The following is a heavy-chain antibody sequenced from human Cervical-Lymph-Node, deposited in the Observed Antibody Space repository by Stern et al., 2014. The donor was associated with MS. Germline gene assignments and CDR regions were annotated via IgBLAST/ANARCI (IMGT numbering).Heavy chain of an antibody. CDR1: GYSFSNYD. D-gene: IGHD3-3*01. V-gene: IGHV1-8*01. CDR3: ICGLGY. Sequence: QDQLVQSGAEVKKPGASVKVSCRTSGYSFSNYDISWVRQAAGQGLEWMGCMNPNSGYTGCAQKFKGRVTMTRNTSISTVYIDLSMLTSEDTAVYYCICGLGYWGQGTLVTVSS. CDR2: MNPNSGYT. J-gene: IGHJ4*02.